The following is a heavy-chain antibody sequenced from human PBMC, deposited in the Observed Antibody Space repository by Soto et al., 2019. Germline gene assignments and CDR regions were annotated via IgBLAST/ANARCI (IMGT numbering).Heavy chain of an antibody. CDR2: IGASGAGT. CDR1: GFTFSNYA. Sequence: EVQLLESGGGLVQPGGSLRLSCAGSGFTFSNYAISWVRQAPGTGLEWVSGIGASGAGTYYADSVKGRFTISRDNSKNTLHLQMNSLRAEDTAVYYCALRKTGSYFDYWGQGTLVTVSS. J-gene: IGHJ4*02. CDR3: ALRKTGSYFDY. D-gene: IGHD1-26*01. V-gene: IGHV3-23*01.